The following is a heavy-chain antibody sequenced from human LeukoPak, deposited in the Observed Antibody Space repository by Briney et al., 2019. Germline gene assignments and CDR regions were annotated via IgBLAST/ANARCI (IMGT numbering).Heavy chain of an antibody. V-gene: IGHV1-69*06. Sequence: SVKVSCKASGYTFTSYGISWVRQAPGQGLEWMGGIIPIFGTANYAQKFQGRVAITADKSTSTAYMELSSLRSEDTAVYYCARAHRDSGYEDFDYWGQGTLVTVSS. J-gene: IGHJ4*02. D-gene: IGHD5-12*01. CDR2: IIPIFGTA. CDR3: ARAHRDSGYEDFDY. CDR1: GYTFTSYG.